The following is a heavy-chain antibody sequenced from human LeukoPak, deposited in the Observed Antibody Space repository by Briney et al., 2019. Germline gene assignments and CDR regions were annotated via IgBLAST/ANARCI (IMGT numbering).Heavy chain of an antibody. Sequence: GGSLRLSCAASGFTFSSYGMHWVRQAPGKGLEWVAVISYDGSNKYYADSVKGRFTISRDNSKNTLYLQMNSLRAEDTAVYYCARDGVVGATNAFDIWGQGTMVTVSS. D-gene: IGHD1-26*01. V-gene: IGHV3-30*03. CDR1: GFTFSSYG. CDR3: ARDGVVGATNAFDI. CDR2: ISYDGSNK. J-gene: IGHJ3*02.